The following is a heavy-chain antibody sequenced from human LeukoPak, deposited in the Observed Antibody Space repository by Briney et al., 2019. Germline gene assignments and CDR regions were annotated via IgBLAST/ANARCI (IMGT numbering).Heavy chain of an antibody. J-gene: IGHJ4*02. D-gene: IGHD3-16*01. CDR1: GGSISSSSYY. V-gene: IGHV4-39*01. CDR3: ARAEAGGRAGY. CDR2: IYYSGST. Sequence: SETLSLTCTVSGGSISSSSYYWGWIRQPPGKGLEWIGSIYYSGSTYYNPSLKSRVTISVDTSKNQFSLKLSSVTAADTAVYYCARAEAGGRAGYWGQGTLVTVSS.